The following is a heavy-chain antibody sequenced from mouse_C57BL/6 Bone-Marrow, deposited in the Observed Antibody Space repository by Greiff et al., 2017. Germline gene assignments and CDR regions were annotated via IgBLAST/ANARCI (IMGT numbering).Heavy chain of an antibody. J-gene: IGHJ2*01. CDR2: IDPETGGT. V-gene: IGHV1-15*01. CDR1: GYTFTDYE. CDR3: TRPDYNDVDY. D-gene: IGHD1-3*01. Sequence: QVQLQQSGAELVRPGASVTLSCKASGYTFTDYEMHWVKQTPVHGLEWIGAIDPETGGTAYNQKFKGKAILTADKSSSTAYMELRSLTSEDSAVYYCTRPDYNDVDYWGQGTTLTVSS.